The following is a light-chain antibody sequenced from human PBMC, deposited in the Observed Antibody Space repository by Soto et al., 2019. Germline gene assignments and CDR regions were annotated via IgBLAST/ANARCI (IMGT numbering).Light chain of an antibody. CDR2: GAS. CDR3: QQYGSSLIT. CDR1: QSVSSSY. Sequence: EIVLTQSPGTLSLSPGERATLSCRASQSVSSSYLAWYQQKTGQAPRLLIYGASSRATGIPDRFSGSGSGTDFTLTISRLEPQDVAVYYCQQYGSSLITCRQGPRLEIK. J-gene: IGKJ5*01. V-gene: IGKV3-20*01.